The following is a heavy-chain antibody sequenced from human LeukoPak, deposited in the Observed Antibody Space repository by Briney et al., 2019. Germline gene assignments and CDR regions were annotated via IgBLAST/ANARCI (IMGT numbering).Heavy chain of an antibody. CDR1: GFTFGDYA. CDR3: TRDQSHYDILTGYLVDNWFDP. Sequence: GGSLRLSCTASGFTFGDYAMSWFRQAPGKGLEWVGFIRSKAYGGTTEYAASVKGRFTISRDDSKSIAYLQMNSLKTEDTAVHYCTRDQSHYDILTGYLVDNWFDPWGQGTLVTVSS. J-gene: IGHJ5*02. CDR2: IRSKAYGGTT. D-gene: IGHD3-9*01. V-gene: IGHV3-49*03.